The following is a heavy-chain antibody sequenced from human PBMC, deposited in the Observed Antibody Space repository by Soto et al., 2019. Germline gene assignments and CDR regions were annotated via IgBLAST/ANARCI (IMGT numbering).Heavy chain of an antibody. CDR2: IYYSGST. V-gene: IGHV4-59*01. D-gene: IGHD1-26*01. CDR1: GGSISYYY. Sequence: QVQLQESGPGLVKPSESLSLTCTVSGGSISYYYWSWIRQPPGKGLEYIGYIYYSGSTNYNPSLKSRDTMPVDTSKNQCSLRLSSVTAADTAVYYCARVRERWFTYWYFDLWGRGTLVTVSS. CDR3: ARVRERWFTYWYFDL. J-gene: IGHJ2*01.